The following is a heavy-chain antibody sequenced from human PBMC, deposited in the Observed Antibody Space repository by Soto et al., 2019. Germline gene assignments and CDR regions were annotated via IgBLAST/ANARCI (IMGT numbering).Heavy chain of an antibody. CDR2: ISWNSGSI. CDR1: GFTFDDYA. V-gene: IGHV3-9*01. CDR3: ANDMAGRPNYGMDA. J-gene: IGHJ6*02. Sequence: EVQLVESGGGLVQPGRSLRLSCAASGFTFDDYAMHWVRQAPGKGLEWVSGISWNSGSIGYADSVKGRFTISRDNAKNSLYLQMNSLRAEDTALYYCANDMAGRPNYGMDAWGQGTTVTVSS. D-gene: IGHD6-6*01.